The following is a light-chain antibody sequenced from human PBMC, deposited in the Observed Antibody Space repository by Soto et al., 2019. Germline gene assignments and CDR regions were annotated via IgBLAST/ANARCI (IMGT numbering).Light chain of an antibody. CDR1: QGISSY. Sequence: DIQLTKSPSFLSASVGARVTFTCRASQGISSYLAWYQQKPGRAPKLLIYAASTLQSGVPSSFSGSGSGTEFTLTISSLQPEDFATYYCQQLNSYPLTVGGGTKVDI. CDR3: QQLNSYPLT. CDR2: AAS. J-gene: IGKJ4*01. V-gene: IGKV1-9*01.